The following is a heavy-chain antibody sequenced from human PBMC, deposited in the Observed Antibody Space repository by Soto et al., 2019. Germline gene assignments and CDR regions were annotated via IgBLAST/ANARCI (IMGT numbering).Heavy chain of an antibody. CDR3: AKVAAAHWCYDVLDV. CDR2: ISGDGGSI. V-gene: IGHV3-23*01. D-gene: IGHD6-25*01. J-gene: IGHJ6*04. CDR1: GFSFSSYA. Sequence: EVQLLESGGSLVQPGGSLRLSCAASGFSFSSYAMIWVRQAPGKGLEWVAAISGDGGSIYYADSAKGRFTISRDNSKNTLALQMTSLRAEDTALYYCAKVAAAHWCYDVLDVWGEGTTVTVSS.